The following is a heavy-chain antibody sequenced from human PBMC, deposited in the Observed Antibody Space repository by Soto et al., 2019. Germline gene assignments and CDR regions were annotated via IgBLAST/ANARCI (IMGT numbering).Heavy chain of an antibody. CDR1: GGSISSTDYY. CDR2: IDYSGMS. V-gene: IGHV4-31*03. J-gene: IGHJ4*02. Sequence: QVQLQESGPGQVKASLTLSLTCTVSGGSISSTDYYWSWLRQYPGGGLEWIAYIDYSGMSYYNPSFQSRGIVSIDTSKNQFFLRLDSVGAADTAVYYCARDRPSDIDGGGFPEIFDLWGQGIPVTVSS. CDR3: ARDRPSDIDGGGFPEIFDL. D-gene: IGHD2-15*01.